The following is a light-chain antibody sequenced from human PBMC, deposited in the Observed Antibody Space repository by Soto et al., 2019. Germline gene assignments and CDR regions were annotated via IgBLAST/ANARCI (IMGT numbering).Light chain of an antibody. CDR3: GSITRSSTSV. CDR2: DVT. Sequence: QSALSQPASVSGSPGHSITISCTGTSSDVGGFEYVSWYQHQPGKAPKLIIYDVTKRPSGVSNRFSGSKSGNTASLTISGIQAEDEGDYYCGSITRSSTSVFGTGTKLTVL. CDR1: SSDVGGFEY. V-gene: IGLV2-14*01. J-gene: IGLJ1*01.